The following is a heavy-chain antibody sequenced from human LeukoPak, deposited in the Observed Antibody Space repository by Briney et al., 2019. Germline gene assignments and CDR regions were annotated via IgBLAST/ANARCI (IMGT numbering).Heavy chain of an antibody. Sequence: ASVKVSCKASGGTFSNYAISWVRQAPGQGFEWMGRIIPILGIANYAQKFQGRVTITADKSTSTAYMELSSLRSEDTAVYYCAGGAVAGTFVDYWGQGTLVTVSS. CDR3: AGGAVAGTFVDY. V-gene: IGHV1-69*04. D-gene: IGHD6-19*01. CDR1: GGTFSNYA. J-gene: IGHJ4*02. CDR2: IIPILGIA.